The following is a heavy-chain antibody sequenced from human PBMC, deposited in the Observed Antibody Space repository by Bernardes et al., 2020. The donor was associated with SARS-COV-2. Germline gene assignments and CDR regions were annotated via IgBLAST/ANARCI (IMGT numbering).Heavy chain of an antibody. V-gene: IGHV3-15*01. CDR3: ITASRSPF. CDR1: GFTFSNAW. Sequence: GSLRLSCAASGFTFSNAWVSWVRQAPGKGLEWVGRIKSKTDGGTTDYAAPVKGRFTISRDDSKDTLFLRMSSLKTEDTAVYYCITASRSPFWGQGTLVTVSS. CDR2: IKSKTDGGTT. J-gene: IGHJ4*02.